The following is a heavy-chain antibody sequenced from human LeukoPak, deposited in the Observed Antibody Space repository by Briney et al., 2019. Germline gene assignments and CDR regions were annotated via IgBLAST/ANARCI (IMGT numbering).Heavy chain of an antibody. CDR2: IYTSGST. J-gene: IGHJ5*02. CDR1: GGSISSYH. V-gene: IGHV4-4*07. D-gene: IGHD2-21*02. CDR3: ATVTDPRYNYFDP. Sequence: PSETLSLTCTVSGGSISSYHWSWIRQPAGKGLEWIGRIYTSGSTNYNPSLKSRVTMSVNTSKNQFSLKLSSVTAADTAVYYCATVTDPRYNYFDPWGQGTLVTVSS.